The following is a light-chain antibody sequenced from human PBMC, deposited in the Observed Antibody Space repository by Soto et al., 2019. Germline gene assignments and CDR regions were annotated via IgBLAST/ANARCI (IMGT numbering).Light chain of an antibody. Sequence: DIQMTQSPSSLSAFVGDTVTITCRASQDVSSWLAWYQQKPGKAPKTLIAAAASLQSGVPSRFRGSGSGTDFTLTIRNLQPEDFAIYYCQQYHAYPLTFGGGTKVEIK. CDR1: QDVSSW. V-gene: IGKV1D-16*01. J-gene: IGKJ4*01. CDR3: QQYHAYPLT. CDR2: AAA.